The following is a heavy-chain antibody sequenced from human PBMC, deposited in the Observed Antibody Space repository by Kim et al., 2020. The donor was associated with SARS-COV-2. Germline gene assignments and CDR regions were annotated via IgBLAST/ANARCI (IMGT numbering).Heavy chain of an antibody. CDR1: GFSLSTSGVG. CDR3: AHRLGIIAAAGRGGFWFDP. V-gene: IGHV2-5*02. D-gene: IGHD6-13*01. Sequence: SGPTLVNPTQTLTLTCTFSGFSLSTSGVGVGWIRQPPGKALEWLALIYWDDDKRYSPSLKSRLTITKDTSKNQVVLTMTNMDPVDTATYYCAHRLGIIAAAGRGGFWFDPWGQGTLVTVSS. J-gene: IGHJ5*02. CDR2: IYWDDDK.